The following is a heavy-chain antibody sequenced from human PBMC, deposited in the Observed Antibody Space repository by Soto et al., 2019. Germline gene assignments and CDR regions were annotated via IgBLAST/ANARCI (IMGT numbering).Heavy chain of an antibody. CDR3: AKWSYLDY. Sequence: PGGSLRLSCTTSGFSFASFAMTWVRQAPGKGLEWVATISGSDCKTYYADSVKGRFSISRDTSRNTLYLQMNSLRADDTAIYYCAKWSYLDYWGQGTRVTVSS. V-gene: IGHV3-23*01. CDR2: ISGSDCKT. J-gene: IGHJ4*02. CDR1: GFSFASFA. D-gene: IGHD3-3*01.